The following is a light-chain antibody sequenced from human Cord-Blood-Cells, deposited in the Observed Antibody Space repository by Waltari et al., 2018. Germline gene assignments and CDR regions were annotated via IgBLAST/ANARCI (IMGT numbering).Light chain of an antibody. CDR2: GAS. CDR3: QQYNNWT. V-gene: IGKV3-15*01. CDR1: QSVSSN. J-gene: IGKJ1*01. Sequence: EIVMTQSPATLSVSPGERATLSGRASQSVSSNLAWYQQKPGQAPRLLIYGASTRATGIPARFSGSGSGTEFTLTISSLQSEDFAVYYCQQYNNWTFGQGTKVEIK.